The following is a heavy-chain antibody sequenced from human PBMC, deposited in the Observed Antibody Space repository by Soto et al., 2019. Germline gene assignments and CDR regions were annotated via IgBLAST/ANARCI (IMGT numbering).Heavy chain of an antibody. CDR1: GGTFSSYT. D-gene: IGHD6-6*01. CDR2: IIPILGIA. V-gene: IGHV1-69*02. J-gene: IGHJ4*02. CDR3: ASSSSSSDSSNFDY. Sequence: SVKVSCKASGGTFSSYTISWVRQAPGQGLEWMGRIIPILGIANYAQKFQGRVTITADKSTSTAYMELSSLRSEDTAVYYCASSSSSSDSSNFDYWGQGTLVTVSS.